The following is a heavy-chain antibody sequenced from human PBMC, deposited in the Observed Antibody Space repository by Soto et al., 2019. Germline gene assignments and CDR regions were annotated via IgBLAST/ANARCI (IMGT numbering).Heavy chain of an antibody. V-gene: IGHV4-28*01. J-gene: IGHJ4*02. CDR3: ARREIQGPIDY. CDR2: IYYSGTT. Sequence: PSETLSLTCAVSGYSISSSNWWGWIRQPPGKGLEWIGYIYYSGTTYYNPSLKSRVTMSVDTSKNQFSLKLTSVTAVDTAVYYWARREIQGPIDYWGQGTLVTVS. D-gene: IGHD1-26*01. CDR1: GYSISSSNW.